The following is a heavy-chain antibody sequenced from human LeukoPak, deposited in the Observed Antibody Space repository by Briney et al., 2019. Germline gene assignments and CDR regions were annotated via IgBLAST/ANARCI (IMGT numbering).Heavy chain of an antibody. J-gene: IGHJ3*02. Sequence: RPSETLSLTCAVSGGSISSGTYSWTWMRQPPGKGLEWIGYIYNSGSTFNNPSLNSRVTISVDTSKNQFSLKLSSVTAADTAMYYCAREGGNCSGGSCYSGAFDIWGQGTLVTVSS. CDR1: GGSISSGTYS. D-gene: IGHD2-15*01. CDR2: IYNSGST. V-gene: IGHV4-30-4*07. CDR3: AREGGNCSGGSCYSGAFDI.